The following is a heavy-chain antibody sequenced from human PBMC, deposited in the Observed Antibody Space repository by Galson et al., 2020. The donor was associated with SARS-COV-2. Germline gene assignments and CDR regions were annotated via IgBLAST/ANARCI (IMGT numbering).Heavy chain of an antibody. CDR1: GFPLGDYA. CDR3: ARGVSRREVTRYEYWFDY. Sequence: TGGSLRLSCAASGFPLGDYAIHWFRQPPGKGLQWWALLSYDGSNENYADPVKGRFTVSRDNSNNAVYLQMNSLRVEDTAVYYCARGVSRREVTRYEYWFDYWGQGTLVTVSS. J-gene: IGHJ4*02. D-gene: IGHD3-16*01. V-gene: IGHV3-30-3*01. CDR2: LSYDGSNE.